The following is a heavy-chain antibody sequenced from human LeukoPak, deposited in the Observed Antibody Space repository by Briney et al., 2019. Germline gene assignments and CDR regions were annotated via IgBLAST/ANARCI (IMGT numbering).Heavy chain of an antibody. D-gene: IGHD3-3*01. CDR1: GGSISSGSYY. J-gene: IGHJ6*04. Sequence: SQTLSLTCTVSGGSISSGSYYWSWLRQPAGKGLEWIGRIYTSGSTNYNPSLKSRVTISVDTSKNQFSLKLSSVTAADTAVYYCAREDDFWSGYYTGISMDVWGKGTTVTVSS. CDR3: AREDDFWSGYYTGISMDV. CDR2: IYTSGST. V-gene: IGHV4-61*02.